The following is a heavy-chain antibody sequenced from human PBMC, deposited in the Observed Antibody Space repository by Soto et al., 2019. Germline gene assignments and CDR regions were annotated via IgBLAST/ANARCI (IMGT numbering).Heavy chain of an antibody. V-gene: IGHV6-1*01. D-gene: IGHD6-19*01. CDR2: TYYRSKWYN. J-gene: IGHJ3*02. CDR3: ARAKAVADNGARAFYI. CDR1: GDSVSSNSAA. Sequence: PSQTLSLTCAITGDSVSSNSAAWNWIRQSPSRGLEWLGRTYYRSKWYNDYAVSVKSRITVNPDTSKNQFSLQLNSVTPEDTAVYYFARAKAVADNGARAFYIWGQGTMVTVSS.